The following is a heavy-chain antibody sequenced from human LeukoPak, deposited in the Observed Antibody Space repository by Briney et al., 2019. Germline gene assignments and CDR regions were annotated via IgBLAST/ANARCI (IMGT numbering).Heavy chain of an antibody. J-gene: IGHJ4*02. CDR2: ITTSGGST. D-gene: IGHD1-26*01. CDR3: ATALYRNAAGY. Sequence: GGSLRLSCAASGFTFSGYGMSWVRQAPGKGLERVSTITTSGGSTYYADSVKGRFAISGDNARNTLYLQMNSLGAEDTAVYFCATALYRNAAGYWGQGTPVTVSS. CDR1: GFTFSGYG. V-gene: IGHV3-23*01.